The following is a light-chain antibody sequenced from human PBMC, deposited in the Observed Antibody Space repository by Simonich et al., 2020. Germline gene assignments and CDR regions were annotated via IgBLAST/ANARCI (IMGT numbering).Light chain of an antibody. CDR1: QSVLYSSNNQNY. Sequence: DIVMTQSPDSLAVSLGERATINCKSSQSVLYSSNNQNYLAWYQQKPVQPPKLLIYWASTRESWGPDRFSGSGSGTDFTLTISSLQAEDVAVYYCQQYYSTPYTFGEGTKLEIK. CDR2: WAS. V-gene: IGKV4-1*01. CDR3: QQYYSTPYT. J-gene: IGKJ2*01.